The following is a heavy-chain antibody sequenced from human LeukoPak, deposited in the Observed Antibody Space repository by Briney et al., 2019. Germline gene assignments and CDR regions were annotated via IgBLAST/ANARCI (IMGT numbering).Heavy chain of an antibody. J-gene: IGHJ4*02. CDR2: IYYSGST. Sequence: SETLSLTCTVSGGSISSGGYYWSWIRQHPGKGLEWIGYIYYSGSTYYNPSLKSRVTISVDTSKNQFSLKLSSVTAADTAVYYCARDGAVHGSGSYPVPFDYWGQGTLVTVSS. V-gene: IGHV4-31*03. CDR3: ARDGAVHGSGSYPVPFDY. D-gene: IGHD3-10*01. CDR1: GGSISSGGYY.